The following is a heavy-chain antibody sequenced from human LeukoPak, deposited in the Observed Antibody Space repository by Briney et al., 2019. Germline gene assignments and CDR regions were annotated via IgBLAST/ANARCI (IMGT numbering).Heavy chain of an antibody. D-gene: IGHD4-17*01. CDR2: IYYSGST. CDR3: ARGGDYVSRNWFDP. CDR1: GGSISSYY. J-gene: IGHJ5*02. V-gene: IGHV4-59*01. Sequence: SETLSLTCTVSGGSISSYYWSWIRQPPGKGLEWIGYIYYSGSTNYNPSLKSRVTISVDTSKNQFSLKLSSVTAADTAVYYCARGGDYVSRNWFDPWGQGTLVTVSS.